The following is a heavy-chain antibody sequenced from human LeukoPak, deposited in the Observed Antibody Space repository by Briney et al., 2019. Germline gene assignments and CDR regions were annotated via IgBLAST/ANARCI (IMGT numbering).Heavy chain of an antibody. CDR3: ARRHAGIFDY. D-gene: IGHD3-3*02. J-gene: IGHJ4*02. V-gene: IGHV4-39*01. Sequence: PSETLSLTCTVSGGSISSSSYYWGWIRQPPGKGLEWIGSIYYSGSTYYNPSLKSRVTISVDTSKNQFSLKLSSVTAADTAVYYCARRHAGIFDYWGQGTLVTVSS. CDR1: GGSISSSSYY. CDR2: IYYSGST.